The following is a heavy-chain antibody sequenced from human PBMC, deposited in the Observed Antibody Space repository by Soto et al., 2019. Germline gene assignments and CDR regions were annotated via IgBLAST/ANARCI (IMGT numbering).Heavy chain of an antibody. CDR1: GFTFSDYW. V-gene: IGHV3-7*03. J-gene: IGHJ4*02. D-gene: IGHD2-2*01. CDR3: VKDGGYCSSSTCYSPRNHYFDS. Sequence: SGGSLRLSCEASGFTFSDYWMSWVRHAPGKGPEWVANIKFDGSEKQYVDSVRGRFTISRDNSRNSLFLQMNSLRAGDTAVYYCVKDGGYCSSSTCYSPRNHYFDSWGQGTLVTVSS. CDR2: IKFDGSEK.